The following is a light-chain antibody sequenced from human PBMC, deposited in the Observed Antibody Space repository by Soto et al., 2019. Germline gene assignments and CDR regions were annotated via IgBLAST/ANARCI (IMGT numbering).Light chain of an antibody. CDR3: QQYGNWPLT. CDR2: GTS. CDR1: QSVNSNY. V-gene: IGKV3-20*01. Sequence: VLTQSPGTLSLSPGERATLSCRASQSVNSNYLAWYQQKPGQAPRLLIYGTSSRATGIPDRFSGSGSGTDFTLTISRLEPEDFAVYYCQQYGNWPLTFGGGTKVDIK. J-gene: IGKJ4*01.